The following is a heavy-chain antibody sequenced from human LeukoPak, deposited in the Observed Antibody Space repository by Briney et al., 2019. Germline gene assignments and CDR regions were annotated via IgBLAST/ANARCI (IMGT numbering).Heavy chain of an antibody. J-gene: IGHJ1*01. CDR2: IGESGSPV. CDR1: GFIFRDFD. Sequence: GGSLRLSCGVSGFIFRDFDMTWVRQTAGRGLEWLSYIGESGSPVFYADSVKGRFSVSRDNAKKSLFLQMNGLRVEDTGIYYCARIGSTGTHNRDFQYWGPGTLVVVSS. CDR3: ARIGSTGTHNRDFQY. D-gene: IGHD1-1*01. V-gene: IGHV3-48*03.